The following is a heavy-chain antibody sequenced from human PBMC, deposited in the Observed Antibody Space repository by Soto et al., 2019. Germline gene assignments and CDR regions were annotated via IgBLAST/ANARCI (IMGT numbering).Heavy chain of an antibody. Sequence: SVNVSCKAIGYSFTSQYMHSVRQAPGQGLEWMGGIIPIFGTANYAQKFQGRVTITADESTSTAYMELSSLRSEDTAVYYCARGLLGSGIPYWGQGTLVTVSS. V-gene: IGHV1-69*13. CDR3: ARGLLGSGIPY. J-gene: IGHJ4*02. CDR2: IIPIFGTA. D-gene: IGHD2-15*01. CDR1: GYSFTSQY.